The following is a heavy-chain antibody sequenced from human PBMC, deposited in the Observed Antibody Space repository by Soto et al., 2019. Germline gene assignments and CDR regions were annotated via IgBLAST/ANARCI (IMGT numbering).Heavy chain of an antibody. CDR3: AKRGDTTSWYWFDP. CDR1: GFTLTSFG. Sequence: EVQLLDSGGGLVQPGGSLRLSCAASGFTLTSFGMSWVRQAPGKGLEWVSSISASGTSMYYAKSVEGRFTISRYTSKNTLYLQMNSLRAEDTAVYYCAKRGDTTSWYWFDPWGQGTLVTVSS. CDR2: ISASGTSM. J-gene: IGHJ5*02. D-gene: IGHD6-13*01. V-gene: IGHV3-23*01.